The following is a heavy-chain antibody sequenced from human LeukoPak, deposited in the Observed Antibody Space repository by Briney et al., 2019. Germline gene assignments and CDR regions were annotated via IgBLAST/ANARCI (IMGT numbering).Heavy chain of an antibody. Sequence: SETLSLTCTASGGSISSYYWSWIRQPPGKGLEWIGYIYYSGSTNYNPSLKSRVTISVDTSKNQFSLKLSSATAADTAVYYCARDGTTGDAFDIWGQGTMVTVSS. V-gene: IGHV4-59*01. CDR2: IYYSGST. CDR3: ARDGTTGDAFDI. J-gene: IGHJ3*02. CDR1: GGSISSYY. D-gene: IGHD4-17*01.